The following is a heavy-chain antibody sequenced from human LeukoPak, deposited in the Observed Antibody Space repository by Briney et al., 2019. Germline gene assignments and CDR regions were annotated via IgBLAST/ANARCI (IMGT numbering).Heavy chain of an antibody. CDR2: IYSGGST. J-gene: IGHJ4*02. CDR3: TRGGAGYPFDY. CDR1: GFTVSSNY. D-gene: IGHD1-26*01. V-gene: IGHV3-53*01. Sequence: GGSLRLSCVASGFTVSSNYMSWVRQAPGKGLEWVSVIYSGGSTFYADSVKGRFTISRDNSKNTLYLQMNSLRAEDTAVYYCTRGGAGYPFDYWGQGTLVTVSS.